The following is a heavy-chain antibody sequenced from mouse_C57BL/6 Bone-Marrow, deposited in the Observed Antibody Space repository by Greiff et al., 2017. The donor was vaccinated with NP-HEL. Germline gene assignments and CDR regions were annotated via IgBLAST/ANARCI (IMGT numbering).Heavy chain of an antibody. D-gene: IGHD2-4*01. V-gene: IGHV5-16*01. Sequence: EVQLVESEGGLVQPGSSMKLSCTASGFTFSDYYMAWVRQVPEKGLEWVANINYDGSSTYYLDSLKSRFIISRDNAKNILYLQMSSLKSEDTATYYCARDRGGYDYEGFAYWGQGTLVTVSA. CDR3: ARDRGGYDYEGFAY. J-gene: IGHJ3*01. CDR1: GFTFSDYY. CDR2: INYDGSST.